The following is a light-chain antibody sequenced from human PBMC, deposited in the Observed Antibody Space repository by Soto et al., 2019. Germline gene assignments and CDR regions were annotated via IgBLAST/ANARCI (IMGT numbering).Light chain of an antibody. CDR1: IKINVVGYN. CDR2: YYSDSDK. Sequence: QLVLTPPPSSSPPPGDSPSLTCTLPIKINVVGYNIYWYQQKPGSPPRYLLYYYSDSDKGQGSGVPSRFSGSKDASANTGILLISGLQSEDEADYYCMIWPSNALNWVFGGGTKLTVL. V-gene: IGLV5-37*01. J-gene: IGLJ3*02. CDR3: MIWPSNALNWV.